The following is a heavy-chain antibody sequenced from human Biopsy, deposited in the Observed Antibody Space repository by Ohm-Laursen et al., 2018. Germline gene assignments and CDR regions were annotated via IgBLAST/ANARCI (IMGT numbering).Heavy chain of an antibody. CDR3: AADINVWNVNY. CDR1: GYTFIDYY. J-gene: IGHJ4*02. Sequence: GSSVKVSCKASGYTFIDYYIHWVRQSPGQGLEWMGGFAPENGKTIYAQKFQGRITMTEDTSTDTAYMELSSLRSEDTAVYYCAADINVWNVNYWGQGTQVTVSS. D-gene: IGHD1-1*01. CDR2: FAPENGKT. V-gene: IGHV1-24*01.